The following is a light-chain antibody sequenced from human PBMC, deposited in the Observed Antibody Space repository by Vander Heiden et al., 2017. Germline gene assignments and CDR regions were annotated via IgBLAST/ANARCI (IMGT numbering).Light chain of an antibody. CDR3: SSYAGSNNWV. J-gene: IGLJ3*02. CDR1: SSDVGGYNY. Sequence: QSALTQPPSASGSPGQPVTISSTGTSSDVGGYNYVSWDPPHPGNAPKLMIYEVSKRPSGVPDRFSGSKSGTTASLTVSGLQAEDEAEYYCSSYAGSNNWVFGGGTKLTVL. V-gene: IGLV2-8*01. CDR2: EVS.